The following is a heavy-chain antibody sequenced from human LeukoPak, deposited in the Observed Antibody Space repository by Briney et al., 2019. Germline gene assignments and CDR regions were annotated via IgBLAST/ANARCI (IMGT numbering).Heavy chain of an antibody. V-gene: IGHV4-4*07. Sequence: SETLSLTCTVFGVSISNYFWSWLRQPAGKGLEWIGRFYASGTTYYNPSLRSRVTLSMDTSKNHFSLKLTSVTAADTAVYYCARTHCGGGSCDTFDTWGQGTLVTVSS. D-gene: IGHD2-21*01. CDR1: GVSISNYF. CDR2: FYASGTT. J-gene: IGHJ5*02. CDR3: ARTHCGGGSCDTFDT.